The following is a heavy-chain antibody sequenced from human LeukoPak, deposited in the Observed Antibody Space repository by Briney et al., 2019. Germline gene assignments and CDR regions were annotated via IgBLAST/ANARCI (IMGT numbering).Heavy chain of an antibody. CDR1: GYTFTSYG. Sequence: ASVKVSXKASGYTFTSYGISWVRQAPGQGLEWMGWISAYNGNTNYAQKLQGRVTMTTDTSTSTAYMELRSLRSDDTAVYYCARDQQGEDIVVVPAAENWFDPWGQGTLVTVSS. D-gene: IGHD2-2*01. CDR3: ARDQQGEDIVVVPAAENWFDP. V-gene: IGHV1-18*01. CDR2: ISAYNGNT. J-gene: IGHJ5*02.